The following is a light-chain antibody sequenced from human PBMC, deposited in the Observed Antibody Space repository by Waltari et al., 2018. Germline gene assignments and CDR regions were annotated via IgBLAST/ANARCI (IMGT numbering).Light chain of an antibody. CDR2: DAS. V-gene: IGKV3-11*01. Sequence: EIVLTQSPATLSLSPGERATLSCRASQSVSSYLAWYQQKPGQPPELLIYDASTRATGITARFSGSGSGTDFTLTISSLEPEDFAVYYCQQRSSWPLTFGGGTKVEIK. J-gene: IGKJ4*01. CDR1: QSVSSY. CDR3: QQRSSWPLT.